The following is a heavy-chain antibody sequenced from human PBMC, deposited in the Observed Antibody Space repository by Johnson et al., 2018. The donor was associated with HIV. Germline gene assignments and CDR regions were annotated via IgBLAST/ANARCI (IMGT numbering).Heavy chain of an antibody. CDR2: ISWNSGSI. V-gene: IGHV3-9*01. J-gene: IGHJ3*02. CDR3: ARRYSGSYGAFDI. Sequence: GGLVQPGRSLRLSCAASGFRFDDSAMHSVRQAPGKGLEWVSGISWNSGSIGYVDSVKGRFTISRDNAKNSLYLQMNSLRAEDTAVYYCARRYSGSYGAFDIWGQGTMVTVSS. D-gene: IGHD1-26*01. CDR1: GFRFDDSA.